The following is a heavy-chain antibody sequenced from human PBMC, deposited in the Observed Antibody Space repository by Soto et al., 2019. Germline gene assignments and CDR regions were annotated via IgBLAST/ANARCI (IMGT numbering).Heavy chain of an antibody. CDR2: ISGSGGRS. Sequence: EVQLLDSGGGLVQPGGSLRLSCAASGFTFSNYAMTWVRQGPGKGLEWVSGISGSGGRSYYADSVKGRFTISRDNSKSTLYLQMNSLRAEDXAVYYXAXAXFVXXXEQPYXXDXXXQXTLVTVSS. J-gene: IGHJ4*02. CDR3: AXAXFVXXXEQPYXXDX. V-gene: IGHV3-23*01. D-gene: IGHD3-16*01. CDR1: GFTFSNYA.